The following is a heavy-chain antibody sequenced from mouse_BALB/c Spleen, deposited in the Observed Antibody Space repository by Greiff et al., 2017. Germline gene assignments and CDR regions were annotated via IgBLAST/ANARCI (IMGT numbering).Heavy chain of an antibody. J-gene: IGHJ1*01. V-gene: IGHV5-6*01. CDR3: ARQDYDYDDGVYWYFDV. CDR2: ISSGGSYT. D-gene: IGHD2-4*01. CDR1: GFTFSSYG. Sequence: EVKVVESGGDLVKPGGSLKLSCAASGFTFSSYGMSWVRQTPDKRLEWVATISSGGSYTYYPDSVKGRFTISRDNAKNTLYLQMSSLKSEDTAMYYCARQDYDYDDGVYWYFDVWGAGTTVTVSS.